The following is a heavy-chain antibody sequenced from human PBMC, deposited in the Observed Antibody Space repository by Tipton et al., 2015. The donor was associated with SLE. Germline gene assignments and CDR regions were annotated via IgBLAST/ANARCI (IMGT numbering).Heavy chain of an antibody. J-gene: IGHJ4*02. CDR2: IHYSGST. CDR1: GGSTSRYY. CDR3: ARIDGAYDQFYFDL. D-gene: IGHD4-17*01. V-gene: IGHV4-59*01. Sequence: TLSLTCTVSGGSTSRYYWSWIRQSPGKGLEWIGYIHYSGSTRYNPSLKSRLTISIETSKNQFSLKLTSVTAADTAVYYCARIDGAYDQFYFDLWGQGTLVTVSS.